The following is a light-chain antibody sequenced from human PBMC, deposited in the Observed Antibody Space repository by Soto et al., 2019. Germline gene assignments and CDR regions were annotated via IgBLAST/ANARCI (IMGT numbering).Light chain of an antibody. CDR1: QSFTTSQ. J-gene: IGKJ5*01. CDR2: GAS. V-gene: IGKV3-20*01. CDR3: QQYNSWPLT. Sequence: EIVLTHSPCTLSLSPLERATLFFMSSQSFTTSQLAWYQQKPGQAPRLLIYGASSRATGIPDRFSGSGSGTEFTLTISSLQSEDFAFYYCQQYNSWPLTFGGGTRLEIK.